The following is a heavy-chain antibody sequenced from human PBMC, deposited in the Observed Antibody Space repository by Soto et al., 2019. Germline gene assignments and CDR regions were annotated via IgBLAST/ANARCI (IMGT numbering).Heavy chain of an antibody. CDR1: GDSINNYY. CDR2: NYYTGSS. CDR3: AKCRPTEAEGFTIEY. Sequence: SETLFLTCTVSGDSINNYYWSWIRQPAGKRLEWIGYNYYTGSSTYNPSLESRVTMSVDISKNQSSLKLRSVSAADTAVSYCAKCRPTEAEGFTIEYWGRGTMVTVSS. V-gene: IGHV4-59*01. D-gene: IGHD4-4*01. J-gene: IGHJ4*02.